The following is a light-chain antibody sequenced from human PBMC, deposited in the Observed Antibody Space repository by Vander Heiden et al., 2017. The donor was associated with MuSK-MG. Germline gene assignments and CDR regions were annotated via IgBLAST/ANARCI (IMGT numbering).Light chain of an antibody. V-gene: IGLV2-11*01. J-gene: IGLJ1*01. CDR1: SSDVGGDKF. CDR3: CSYAGTNTFV. Sequence: SALTQPPSVSGSPGQSVTISCTGTSSDVGGDKFVSWYQQHPATVPKLIISDVTKRPSGVPARFSGSKSGNTASLTISGLQDEDEAYYYCCSYAGTNTFVFGTGTKVIVL. CDR2: DVT.